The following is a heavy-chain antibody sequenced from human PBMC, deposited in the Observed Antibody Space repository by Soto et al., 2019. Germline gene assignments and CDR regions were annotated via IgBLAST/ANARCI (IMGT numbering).Heavy chain of an antibody. J-gene: IGHJ6*03. V-gene: IGHV3-9*01. CDR2: ISWNSGSI. D-gene: IGHD4-17*01. Sequence: EVQLVESGGGLVQPGRSLRLSCAASGFTFDDYAMHWVRQAPGKGLEWVSGISWNSGSIGYADSVKGRFTISRDNAKNSLYLQMNSLRAEDTALYYCAKDLGLRYYYMDVWGKGTTVTVSS. CDR3: AKDLGLRYYYMDV. CDR1: GFTFDDYA.